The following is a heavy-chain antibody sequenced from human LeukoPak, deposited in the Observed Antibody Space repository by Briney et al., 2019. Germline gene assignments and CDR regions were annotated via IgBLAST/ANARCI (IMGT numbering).Heavy chain of an antibody. Sequence: KSGGSLRLSCAASGFTLNSYTMVWVRQAPGEGLEWVSSISSVSSYKYYADSVKGRFTISRDNAKNSLYLQMNSLRADDTAVYYCARESTLTGGYYFDYWGQGTLVTVSS. CDR2: ISSVSSYK. J-gene: IGHJ4*02. D-gene: IGHD1-14*01. V-gene: IGHV3-21*01. CDR1: GFTLNSYT. CDR3: ARESTLTGGYYFDY.